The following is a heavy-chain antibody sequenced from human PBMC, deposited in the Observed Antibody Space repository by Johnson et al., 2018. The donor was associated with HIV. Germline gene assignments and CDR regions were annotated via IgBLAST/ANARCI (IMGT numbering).Heavy chain of an antibody. CDR2: IGTAGDT. V-gene: IGHV3-13*01. J-gene: IGHJ3*02. Sequence: VQLVESGGGVVQPGGSLRLSCAASGFTFSSYDMHWVRQATGKGLEWVSAIGTAGDTYYPGSVKGRFTISRDNSKSTLYLHMNSLRADDTAVYYCAIGRGEFPRHAFDIWGQGTMVTVSS. D-gene: IGHD3-10*01. CDR3: AIGRGEFPRHAFDI. CDR1: GFTFSSYD.